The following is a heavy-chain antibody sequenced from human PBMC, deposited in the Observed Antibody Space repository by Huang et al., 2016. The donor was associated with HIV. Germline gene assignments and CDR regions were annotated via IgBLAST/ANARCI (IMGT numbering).Heavy chain of an antibody. J-gene: IGHJ3*02. CDR1: GFPFSTYN. D-gene: IGHD3-10*01. CDR3: ARFGSYYYGSGSYLDAFDI. Sequence: EVQLMESGGGLVQPGGSLRLSCAASGFPFSTYNMNWVRQAPGKGLEWFSYSTSSSGSIYYADSVKGRFTISRDNAKNSLYLQMNSLRAEDTAVYYCARFGSYYYGSGSYLDAFDIWGQGTMVTVSS. CDR2: STSSSGSI. V-gene: IGHV3-48*01.